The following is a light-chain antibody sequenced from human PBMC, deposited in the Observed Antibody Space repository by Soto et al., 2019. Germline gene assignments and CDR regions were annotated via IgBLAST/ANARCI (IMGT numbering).Light chain of an antibody. CDR1: QSISGW. J-gene: IGKJ3*01. CDR2: KAS. Sequence: DIQMTQSPSTLSASVGDRVTITCRASQSISGWLAWYQQKPGKAPKLLIYKASSLESGVPSRFIGSGSGTEFTLTISSLQPDDFATYYCQQYNSYSRFTFGPGTKVDIK. V-gene: IGKV1-5*03. CDR3: QQYNSYSRFT.